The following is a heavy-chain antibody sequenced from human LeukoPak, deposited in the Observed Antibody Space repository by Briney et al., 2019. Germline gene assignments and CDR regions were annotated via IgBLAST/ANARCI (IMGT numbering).Heavy chain of an antibody. Sequence: TPSETLSLTCTVSGGSISSYYWSWIRQPPGKELEWIGYIYTSGSTNYNPSLKSRVTISVDTSKNQFSLKLSSVTAADTAVYYCARHQTTDDYGDYDGWFDPWGQGTLVTVSS. CDR2: IYTSGST. V-gene: IGHV4-4*09. CDR3: ARHQTTDDYGDYDGWFDP. D-gene: IGHD4-17*01. CDR1: GGSISSYY. J-gene: IGHJ5*02.